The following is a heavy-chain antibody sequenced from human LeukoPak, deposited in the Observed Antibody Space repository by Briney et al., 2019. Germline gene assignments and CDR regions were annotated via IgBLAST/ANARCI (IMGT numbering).Heavy chain of an antibody. CDR3: TSREMTTVTHGKDFDY. CDR2: IRSKANSYAT. V-gene: IGHV3-73*01. Sequence: GGSLRLSCAASGFTFSGSAMHWVRQASGKGLEWVGRIRSKANSYATAYAASVKGRFTISRDDSKNTAYLQMNSLKTEDTAVYYCTSREMTTVTHGKDFDYWAREPWSPSPQ. J-gene: IGHJ4*02. D-gene: IGHD4-11*01. CDR1: GFTFSGSA.